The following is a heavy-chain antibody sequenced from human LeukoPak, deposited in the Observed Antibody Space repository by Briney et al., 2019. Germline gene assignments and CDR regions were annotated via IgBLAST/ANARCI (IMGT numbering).Heavy chain of an antibody. CDR3: ARVGSSGYYYATYYFDY. V-gene: IGHV4-59*01. CDR1: GGSINSYY. J-gene: IGHJ4*02. CDR2: IHYSGST. Sequence: SETLSLTCTVSGGSINSYYWSWIRQPPGRGLEWIGSIHYSGSTSYNPSLRSRVTISVDKSKNQFFLKLSSVTATDTAVYYCARVGSSGYYYATYYFDYWGQGTLVTVSS. D-gene: IGHD3-22*01.